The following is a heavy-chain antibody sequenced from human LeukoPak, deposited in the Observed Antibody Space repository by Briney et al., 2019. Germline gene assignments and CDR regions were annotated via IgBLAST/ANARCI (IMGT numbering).Heavy chain of an antibody. V-gene: IGHV3-23*01. D-gene: IGHD5-18*01. Sequence: GGSLRLSCAASGFTFSSYAMSWVRQAPGKGLEWVSAISGSGGSTYYADSVKGRFTISRDNSKNTLYLQTNSLRAEDTAVYYCAKDKEAYTAMVLFDYWGQGTLVTVSS. J-gene: IGHJ4*02. CDR2: ISGSGGST. CDR1: GFTFSSYA. CDR3: AKDKEAYTAMVLFDY.